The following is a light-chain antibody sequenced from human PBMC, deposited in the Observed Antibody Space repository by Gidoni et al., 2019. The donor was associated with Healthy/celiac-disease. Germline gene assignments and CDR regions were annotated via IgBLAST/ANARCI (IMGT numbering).Light chain of an antibody. CDR1: QSISSY. Sequence: DIQMTQSPSSLSASVGDRVTITCRASQSISSYLNWYQQKPGKAPKHLIYAASSLQSGVPSRFSGSGSGTDFTLTIISLHPEDFATYYCQQSYSTPPITFXQXTRLEIK. CDR3: QQSYSTPPIT. CDR2: AAS. J-gene: IGKJ5*01. V-gene: IGKV1-39*01.